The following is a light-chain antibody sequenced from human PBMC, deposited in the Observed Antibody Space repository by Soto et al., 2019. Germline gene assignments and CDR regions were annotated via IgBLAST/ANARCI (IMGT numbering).Light chain of an antibody. CDR3: SSHTSSSTWV. V-gene: IGLV2-14*01. CDR2: EVS. CDR1: SSDVGGYNF. J-gene: IGLJ2*01. Sequence: QSALTQPASVSGSPGQSITISCTGTSSDVGGYNFVSWYQQHPGKAPKLMIYEVSNRPSGVSNRCSGSKSGNTASLTISGLQAEDEADYYCSSHTSSSTWVFGGGTKLTVL.